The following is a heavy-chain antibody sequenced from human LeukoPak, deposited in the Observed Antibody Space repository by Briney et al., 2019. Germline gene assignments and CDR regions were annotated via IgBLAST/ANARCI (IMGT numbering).Heavy chain of an antibody. Sequence: GGSLRLSCAASDFTFSTFYMSWVRQAPGKGLEWVSSISSGGSYIHYADSVRGRFTISRDDAKNSLYLQMSSLRVEDTAVYFCAREARRADSFDYWGQGTLVTVSS. CDR2: ISSGGSYI. V-gene: IGHV3-21*01. J-gene: IGHJ4*02. D-gene: IGHD1-14*01. CDR1: DFTFSTFY. CDR3: AREARRADSFDY.